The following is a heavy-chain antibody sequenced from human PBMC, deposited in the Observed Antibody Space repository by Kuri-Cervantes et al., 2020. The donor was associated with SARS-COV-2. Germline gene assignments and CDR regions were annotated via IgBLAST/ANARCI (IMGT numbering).Heavy chain of an antibody. Sequence: SQTLSLTCAVYGGSFSGYYWSWIRQPPGKGLEWIGEINHSGSTNYNPSLKSRVTISVDTSKNQFSLKLSSVTAADTAVYYCARVSTDVAYWGQGTLVTVSS. D-gene: IGHD5/OR15-5a*01. CDR3: ARVSTDVAY. CDR2: INHSGST. V-gene: IGHV4-34*01. J-gene: IGHJ4*02. CDR1: GGSFSGYY.